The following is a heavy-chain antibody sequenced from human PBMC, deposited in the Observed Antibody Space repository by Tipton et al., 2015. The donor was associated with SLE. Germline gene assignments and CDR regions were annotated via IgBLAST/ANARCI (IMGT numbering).Heavy chain of an antibody. CDR1: GGSISSGDYF. J-gene: IGHJ6*02. V-gene: IGHV4-61*08. Sequence: TLSPTCTVSGGSISSGDYFWSWIRQPPGKGLEWIGYIHYSGGTNYNPSLKSRVTISVDTSKNQFSLKLSSVTAADTAVYYCASMIVVIPVEARRDGMDVWGQGTTVTVSS. CDR2: IHYSGGT. CDR3: ASMIVVIPVEARRDGMDV. D-gene: IGHD2-2*01.